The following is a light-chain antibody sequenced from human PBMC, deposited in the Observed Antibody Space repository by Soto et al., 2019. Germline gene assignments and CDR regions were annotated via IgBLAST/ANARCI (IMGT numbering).Light chain of an antibody. CDR2: DAS. V-gene: IGKV3-11*01. J-gene: IGKJ2*01. CDR1: QSVSNS. CDR3: HQRSNWPVT. Sequence: EIVLTQSPATLSLSPGERATLSCRASQSVSNSLAWYQQKPGQAPRLLIYDASNRATGIPARFSGSGSGTDFTLTISSLEPEDFAVYYCHQRSNWPVTFGQGTKLEIK.